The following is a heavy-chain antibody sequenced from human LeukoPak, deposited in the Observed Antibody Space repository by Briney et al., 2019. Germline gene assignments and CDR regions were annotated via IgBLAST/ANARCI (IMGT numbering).Heavy chain of an antibody. CDR1: GFTFSSYA. D-gene: IGHD6-13*01. V-gene: IGHV3-7*01. Sequence: SGGSLRLSCAASGFTFSSYAMSWVRQAPGKGLEWVANIKQDGSEKYYVDSVKGRFTISRDNAKNSLYLQMNSLRAEDTAVYYCARERYSSSSSDYYYYYMDVWGKGTTVTISS. CDR2: IKQDGSEK. CDR3: ARERYSSSSSDYYYYYMDV. J-gene: IGHJ6*03.